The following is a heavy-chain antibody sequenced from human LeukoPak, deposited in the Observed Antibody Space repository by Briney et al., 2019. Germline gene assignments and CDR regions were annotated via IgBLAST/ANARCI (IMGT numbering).Heavy chain of an antibody. CDR1: SGSISSYY. CDR3: ARGIVGFDP. J-gene: IGHJ5*02. Sequence: SETLSLTCTVSSGSISSYYWSWIRQPPGKGLEWIGYIYYSGSTNYNPSLKSRVTISVDTSKNQFSLKLSSVTAADTAVYYCARGIVGFDPWGQGTLVTVSS. CDR2: IYYSGST. D-gene: IGHD3-16*02. V-gene: IGHV4-59*01.